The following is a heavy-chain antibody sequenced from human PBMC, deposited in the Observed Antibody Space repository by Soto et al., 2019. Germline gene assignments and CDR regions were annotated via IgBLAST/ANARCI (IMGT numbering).Heavy chain of an antibody. CDR2: ISYDGSNK. CDR1: GFTFSSYA. J-gene: IGHJ6*02. CDR3: ARDRPRYYYYGMDV. Sequence: GGSLRLSCAASGFTFSSYAMHWVRQAPGKGLEWVAVISYDGSNKYYADSVKGRFTISRDNSKNTLYLQMNSLRAEDTAVYYCARDRPRYYYYGMDVWGQGTLVTVSS. V-gene: IGHV3-30-3*01.